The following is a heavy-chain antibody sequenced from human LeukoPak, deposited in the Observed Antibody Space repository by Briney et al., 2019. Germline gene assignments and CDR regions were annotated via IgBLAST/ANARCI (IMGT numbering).Heavy chain of an antibody. Sequence: ASVKVSCKASGYTFTSYGISWVRRAPGQGLEWMGWISAYNGNTNYAQKLQGRVTMTTDTSTSTAYMELRSLRSDDTAVYYCARDRVTTTPYYYYMDVWGKGTTVTVSS. CDR3: ARDRVTTTPYYYYMDV. J-gene: IGHJ6*03. D-gene: IGHD4-11*01. CDR2: ISAYNGNT. CDR1: GYTFTSYG. V-gene: IGHV1-18*01.